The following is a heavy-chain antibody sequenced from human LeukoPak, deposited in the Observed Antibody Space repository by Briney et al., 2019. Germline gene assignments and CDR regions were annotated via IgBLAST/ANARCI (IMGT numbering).Heavy chain of an antibody. Sequence: SETLSLTCTVSGGSISSGGYYWSWIRQPPGKGLEWIGYIYHSGSTYYNPSLKSRVTISVDTSKNQFSLRLTSVTAADTAVYFCARGGWYEDSWGQGTLVTVSS. V-gene: IGHV4-30-2*01. CDR2: IYHSGST. J-gene: IGHJ4*02. CDR3: ARGGWYEDS. D-gene: IGHD6-19*01. CDR1: GGSISSGGYY.